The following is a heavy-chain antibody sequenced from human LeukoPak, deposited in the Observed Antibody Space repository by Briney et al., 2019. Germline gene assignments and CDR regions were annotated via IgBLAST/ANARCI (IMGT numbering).Heavy chain of an antibody. V-gene: IGHV4-34*01. CDR3: ARASKGLRRRWRDDAFDI. D-gene: IGHD4-17*01. J-gene: IGHJ3*02. Sequence: SETLSLTCAVYGGSFSGYYRSWIRQPPGKGLEWIGEINHSGSTNYNPSLKSRVTISVDTSKNQFSLKLSSVTAADTAVYYCARASKGLRRRWRDDAFDIWGQGTMVTVSS. CDR1: GGSFSGYY. CDR2: INHSGST.